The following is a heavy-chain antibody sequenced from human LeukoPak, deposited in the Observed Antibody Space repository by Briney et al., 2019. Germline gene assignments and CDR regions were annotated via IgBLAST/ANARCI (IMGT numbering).Heavy chain of an antibody. J-gene: IGHJ5*02. CDR3: AKGGIRYGYWFDH. D-gene: IGHD3-10*01. V-gene: IGHV3-11*01. CDR1: GFRFSDYY. Sequence: PGGSLRLSCAATGFRFSDYYMSWIRQAPGKGLEWVAYICSTGNSIFYADSVKGRFTISRDHAKNSLSLQLNSLRAEDTAVYYCAKGGIRYGYWFDHWGQGTLVTVSS. CDR2: ICSTGNSI.